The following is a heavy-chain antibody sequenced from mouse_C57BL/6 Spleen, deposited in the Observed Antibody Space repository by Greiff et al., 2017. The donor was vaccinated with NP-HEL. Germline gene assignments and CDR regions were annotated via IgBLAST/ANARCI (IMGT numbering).Heavy chain of an antibody. CDR2: IWRGGST. J-gene: IGHJ4*01. Sequence: QVQLQQSGPGLVQPSQSLSITCTVSGFSLTSYGVHWVRQSPGKGLEWLGVIWRGGSTDYNAAFMSRLSITKDNSKSQVFFKMNSLQADDTTIYYCAKKGGYGYGEGVYYAMDYWGQGTSVTVSS. D-gene: IGHD2-2*01. V-gene: IGHV2-5*01. CDR1: GFSLTSYG. CDR3: AKKGGYGYGEGVYYAMDY.